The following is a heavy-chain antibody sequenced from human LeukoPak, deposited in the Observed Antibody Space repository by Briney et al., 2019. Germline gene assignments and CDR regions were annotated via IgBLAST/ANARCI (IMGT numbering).Heavy chain of an antibody. V-gene: IGHV3-74*01. Sequence: GGSLRLSCAASGFTFSSYSMNWVRQAPGKGLVWVSRINSDGINTSYADSVKGRFTISRDNAKNTLNLQMNSLRAEDTAVYYCARDLGQYYDTSDNWFDPWGQGTLVTVSS. J-gene: IGHJ5*02. CDR1: GFTFSSYS. CDR3: ARDLGQYYDTSDNWFDP. D-gene: IGHD3-22*01. CDR2: INSDGINT.